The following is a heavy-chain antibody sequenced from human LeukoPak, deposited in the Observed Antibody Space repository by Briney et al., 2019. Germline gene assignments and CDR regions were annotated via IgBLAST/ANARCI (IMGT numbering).Heavy chain of an antibody. V-gene: IGHV1-18*01. CDR3: ARALTLITIFGVVNVWFDP. CDR2: ISAYNGNT. Sequence: ASVKVSCKASGYTFTSYGISWVRQAPGQGLEWMGWISAYNGNTKYAQKVQGRLTLTTDTSTSTAYMELRSLRSDDTAVYYCARALTLITIFGVVNVWFDPWGQGTLVTVSS. J-gene: IGHJ5*02. D-gene: IGHD3-3*01. CDR1: GYTFTSYG.